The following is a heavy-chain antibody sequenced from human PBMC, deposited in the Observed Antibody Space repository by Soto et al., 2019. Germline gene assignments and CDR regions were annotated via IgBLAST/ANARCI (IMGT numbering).Heavy chain of an antibody. CDR2: INPNSGGT. V-gene: IGHV1-2*02. Sequence: ASVKVSCKASGYTFTGYYMHWVRQAPGQGLEWMGWINPNSGGTNYAQKFQGRVTMTRDTSISTAYMELSRLRSDDTAVYYCAREAERDSWFDPWGQGTLVTVSS. CDR3: AREAERDSWFDP. D-gene: IGHD1-26*01. CDR1: GYTFTGYY. J-gene: IGHJ5*02.